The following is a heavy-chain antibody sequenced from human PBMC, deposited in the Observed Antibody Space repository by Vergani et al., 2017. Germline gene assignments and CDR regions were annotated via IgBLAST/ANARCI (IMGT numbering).Heavy chain of an antibody. J-gene: IGHJ4*02. CDR1: GFTFDDYA. V-gene: IGHV3-9*01. CDR3: ARDPSGITIFGVVISFTRGELDY. CDR2: ISWNSGSI. D-gene: IGHD3-3*01. Sequence: EVQLVESGGGLVQPGRSLRLSCAASGFTFDDYAMHWVRQAPGKGLEWVSGISWNSGSIGYADSVKGRFTISRDNAKNSLYLQMNSLRAEDTALYYCARDPSGITIFGVVISFTRGELDYWGQGTLVTVSS.